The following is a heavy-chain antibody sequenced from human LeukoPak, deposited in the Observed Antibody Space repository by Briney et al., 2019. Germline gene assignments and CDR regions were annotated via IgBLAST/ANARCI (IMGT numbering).Heavy chain of an antibody. J-gene: IGHJ4*02. CDR1: GITLSNYG. CDR2: ISDSGGRT. CDR3: AKRGVVIRVILVGFHKEAYYFDS. Sequence: GGSLRLSCAVSGITLSNYGRSWGRQAPGKGLEWVAGISDSGGRTNYADSVKGRFTISRDNPKNTLYLQMNSLRAEDTAVYFCAKRGVVIRVILVGFHKEAYYFDSWGQGALVTVSS. V-gene: IGHV3-23*01. D-gene: IGHD3-22*01.